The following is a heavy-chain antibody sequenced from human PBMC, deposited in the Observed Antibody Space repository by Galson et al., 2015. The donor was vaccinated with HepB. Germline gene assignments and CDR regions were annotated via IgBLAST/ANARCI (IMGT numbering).Heavy chain of an antibody. J-gene: IGHJ4*02. CDR2: INHSGST. D-gene: IGHD3-9*01. CDR3: ASSAGDLLRYFDWLWPFDY. Sequence: LSLTCAVYGGSFSGYYWSWIRQPPGKGLEWIGEINHSGSTNYNPSLKSRVTISVDTSKNQFSLKLSSVTAADTAVYYRASSAGDLLRYFDWLWPFDYWGQGTLVTVSS. V-gene: IGHV4-34*01. CDR1: GGSFSGYY.